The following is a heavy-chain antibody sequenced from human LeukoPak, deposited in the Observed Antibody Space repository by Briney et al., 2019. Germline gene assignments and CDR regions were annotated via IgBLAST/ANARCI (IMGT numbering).Heavy chain of an antibody. Sequence: SETLSLTCTVSGGSISTSNYYWGWVRQPPGKALEWIGNIYYSGSTNYNPSLKSRVTISVDTSKNQFSLKLSSVTAADTAVYYCARSGYRYGADASEIWGQGTMVTVSS. D-gene: IGHD5-18*01. CDR3: ARSGYRYGADASEI. CDR2: IYYSGST. CDR1: GGSISTSNYY. V-gene: IGHV4-61*05. J-gene: IGHJ3*02.